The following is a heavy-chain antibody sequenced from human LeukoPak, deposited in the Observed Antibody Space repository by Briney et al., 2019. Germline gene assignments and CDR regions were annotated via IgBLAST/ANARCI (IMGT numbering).Heavy chain of an antibody. CDR1: GGSISSGSYY. J-gene: IGHJ6*03. Sequence: QVQLQESGPGLVKPSQTLSLTCTVSGGSISSGSYYWSWIRQPAGEGLEWIGRIYTSGSTNDTPSLKSRVTISVDTSKNQFSLKLSSVTAADTAVYYCARDSILSYYMDVWGKGTTVTVSS. CDR3: ARDSILSYYMDV. D-gene: IGHD2/OR15-2a*01. CDR2: IYTSGST. V-gene: IGHV4-61*02.